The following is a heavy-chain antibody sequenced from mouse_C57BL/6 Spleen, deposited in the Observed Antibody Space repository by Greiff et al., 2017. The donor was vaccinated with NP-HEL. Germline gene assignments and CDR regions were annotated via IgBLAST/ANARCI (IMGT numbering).Heavy chain of an antibody. J-gene: IGHJ1*03. CDR3: ASRGNYGYFDV. CDR1: GFSLTSYG. Sequence: QVQLKQSGPGLVAPSQRLSITCTVSGFSLTSYGVDGVRPSPGKGLEWLGVIWGVGSTNYNSALKSRLSISKYNSKSQVFLKMNSLQTDDTAMYYCASRGNYGYFDVWGTGTTVTVSS. D-gene: IGHD2-1*01. V-gene: IGHV2-6*01. CDR2: IWGVGST.